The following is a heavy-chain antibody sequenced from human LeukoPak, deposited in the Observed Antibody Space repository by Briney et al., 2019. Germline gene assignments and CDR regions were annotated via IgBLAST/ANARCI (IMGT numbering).Heavy chain of an antibody. CDR1: GFTCSYA. D-gene: IGHD2-21*01. V-gene: IGHV3-23*01. Sequence: PGGSLRLSCAASGFTCSYAMSWVRQAPGKGLEWVSAISGSGGSTYYADSVKGRFTISRDNSKNTLYLQMNSLRAEDTAVYYCAKFLPTHIVVANYYFDYWGQGTLVTVSS. J-gene: IGHJ4*02. CDR3: AKFLPTHIVVANYYFDY. CDR2: ISGSGGST.